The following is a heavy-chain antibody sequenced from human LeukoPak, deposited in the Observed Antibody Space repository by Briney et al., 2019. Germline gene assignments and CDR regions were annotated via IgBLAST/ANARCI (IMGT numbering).Heavy chain of an antibody. CDR3: ARSAYGDYPAAAFDI. Sequence: ASVKVSCKASGGTFSSYTISWVRQAPGQGLEWMGRIIPILRIANYAQKFQGRVPITADKSTSTAYMELSSLRSEDTAVYYCARSAYGDYPAAAFDIWGQGTMVTVSS. CDR2: IIPILRIA. J-gene: IGHJ3*02. V-gene: IGHV1-69*02. D-gene: IGHD4-17*01. CDR1: GGTFSSYT.